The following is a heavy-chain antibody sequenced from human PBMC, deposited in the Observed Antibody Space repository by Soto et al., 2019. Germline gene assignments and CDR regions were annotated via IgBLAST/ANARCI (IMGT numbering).Heavy chain of an antibody. D-gene: IGHD4-17*01. CDR2: INPSGGRT. J-gene: IGHJ4*02. Sequence: QVQLVQSGAEVKKPGASVKVSCKASGYTFTSYYMHWVRQAPGQGLEWMGIINPSGGRTSYAQKCQGRVTMTRDTSTSTVYMELSSLRSEDTSVYYCARYDYGGNAWDYWGQGTLVTVSS. CDR1: GYTFTSYY. V-gene: IGHV1-46*01. CDR3: ARYDYGGNAWDY.